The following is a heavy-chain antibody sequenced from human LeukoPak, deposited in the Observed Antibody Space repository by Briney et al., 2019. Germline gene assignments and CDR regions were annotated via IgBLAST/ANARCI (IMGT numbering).Heavy chain of an antibody. V-gene: IGHV3-23*01. CDR3: AKVSGWYRVYYFDY. D-gene: IGHD6-19*01. CDR2: ISGSGGST. Sequence: GGSLRLSCTTSGFTFSSSAMSWVRQAPGKGLEWVSAISGSGGSTYYADSVKGRFTISRDNSKNTLYLQMNSLRAEDTAVYYCAKVSGWYRVYYFDYWGQGTLVTVSS. J-gene: IGHJ4*02. CDR1: GFTFSSSA.